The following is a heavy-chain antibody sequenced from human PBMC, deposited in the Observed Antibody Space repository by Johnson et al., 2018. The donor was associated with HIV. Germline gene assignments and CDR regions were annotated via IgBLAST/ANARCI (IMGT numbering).Heavy chain of an antibody. CDR3: ASQLGATGAFDI. D-gene: IGHD1-26*01. CDR2: IKQDGSEK. Sequence: VQLVESGGGVVQPGRSLRLSCAASGFTFSTYAMHWVRQAPGKGLEWVANIKQDGSEKYYVDSVKGRFTISRDNAENFLYLQMNSLRVEDTALYFCASQLGATGAFDIWGQGTMVTVSS. CDR1: GFTFSTYA. J-gene: IGHJ3*02. V-gene: IGHV3-7*03.